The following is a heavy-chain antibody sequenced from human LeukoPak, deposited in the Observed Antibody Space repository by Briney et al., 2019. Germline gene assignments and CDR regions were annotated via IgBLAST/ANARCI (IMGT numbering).Heavy chain of an antibody. D-gene: IGHD6-19*01. V-gene: IGHV3-30*18. Sequence: GGSLRLSCAASGFTFSDYGMHWVRQAPGKGLEWVAVISYDGSNEYYADSVKGRFTVSRDNSKNTLYLQMNSLRAEDTAVYYCAKDRSRGSGWYFDYWGQGTLVTVSS. CDR2: ISYDGSNE. CDR1: GFTFSDYG. CDR3: AKDRSRGSGWYFDY. J-gene: IGHJ4*02.